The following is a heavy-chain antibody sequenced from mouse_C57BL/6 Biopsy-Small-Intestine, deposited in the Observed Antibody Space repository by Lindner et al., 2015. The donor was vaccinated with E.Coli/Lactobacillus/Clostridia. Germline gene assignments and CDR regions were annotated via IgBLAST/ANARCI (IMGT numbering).Heavy chain of an antibody. CDR3: ARGYYGSSQGAMDY. J-gene: IGHJ4*01. CDR1: GYAFSSYW. V-gene: IGHV1-80*01. CDR2: IYPGDGDT. Sequence: VQLQESGAELVKPGASVKISCKASGYAFSSYWMNWVKQRPGKGLEWIGQIYPGDGDTNYNGKFKGKATLTADKSSSTAYMQLSSLTSEDSAVYFCARGYYGSSQGAMDYWGQGTSVTVSS. D-gene: IGHD1-1*01.